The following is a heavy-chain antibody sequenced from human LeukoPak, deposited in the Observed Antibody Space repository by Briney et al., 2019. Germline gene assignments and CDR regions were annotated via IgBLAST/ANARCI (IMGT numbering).Heavy chain of an antibody. D-gene: IGHD2-2*01. V-gene: IGHV3-11*06. CDR3: ARGTYAFDI. CDR1: GFTFSDYY. J-gene: IGHJ3*02. Sequence: KPGGSLRLSCAASGFTFSDYYMSWIRQAPGKGLEWVSYISSSTSYTNYADSVKGRFTISRDNAKNSLYLQMNSLRAEDTAVYYCARGTYAFDIWDQGTMVTVSS. CDR2: ISSSTSYT.